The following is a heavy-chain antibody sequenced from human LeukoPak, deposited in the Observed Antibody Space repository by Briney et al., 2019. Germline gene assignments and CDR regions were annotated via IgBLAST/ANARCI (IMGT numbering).Heavy chain of an antibody. CDR3: GRVGGRSKAAKGDAFDI. D-gene: IGHD6-6*01. J-gene: IGHJ3*02. CDR2: ISSGSTYM. CDR1: GFTFSSYS. Sequence: GGSLRLSCAASGFTFSSYSMNWVRQAPGKGLEWVSSISSGSTYMYYADSVKGRFTISRDNAQNSMYLQMNSLIAEDTAVYYCGRVGGRSKAAKGDAFDIWGQGTMVTVSS. V-gene: IGHV3-21*01.